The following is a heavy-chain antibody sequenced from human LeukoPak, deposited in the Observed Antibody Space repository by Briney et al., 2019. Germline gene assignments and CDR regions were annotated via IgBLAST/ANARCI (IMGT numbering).Heavy chain of an antibody. V-gene: IGHV3-49*04. CDR1: GFNFCDFA. J-gene: IGHJ4*02. CDR2: IRSKAYGGTP. D-gene: IGHD6-19*01. CDR3: TRGAPVAAYGY. Sequence: GGSLRLSCTASGFNFCDFAMSWVRLAPGRGLEWLGFIRSKAYGGTPEYAASVKGRFIISRDDSKTIAYLQMNSLKTEDTAVYYCTRGAPVAAYGYWGPVTLVTVSS.